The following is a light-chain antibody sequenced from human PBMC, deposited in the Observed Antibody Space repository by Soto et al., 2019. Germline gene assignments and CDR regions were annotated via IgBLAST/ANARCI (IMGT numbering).Light chain of an antibody. V-gene: IGKV1-5*03. J-gene: IGKJ1*01. CDR3: QQYHVYWT. Sequence: DIQLTQSPPTLSAFVGDTVTITCRASQNINTWLAWYQQKPGKAPKLLIYKASSLERGVTSRFSGSGSGTEFTLTISSLQPDDFATYYCQQYHVYWTFGQGTKVDI. CDR1: QNINTW. CDR2: KAS.